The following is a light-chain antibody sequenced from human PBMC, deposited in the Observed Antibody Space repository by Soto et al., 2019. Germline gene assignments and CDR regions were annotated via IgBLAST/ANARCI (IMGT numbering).Light chain of an antibody. CDR3: QQYGSSFL. V-gene: IGKV3-20*01. Sequence: EIVLTQSPGTLSLSPGEGASLSCRASQSVSSSYFSCYQQTPGQARRLLIHGASSRATGIPGRFSGGWSGTVFILTISRLQYEFFAVYCCQQYGSSFLFGQGTKVDIK. J-gene: IGKJ1*01. CDR1: QSVSSSY. CDR2: GAS.